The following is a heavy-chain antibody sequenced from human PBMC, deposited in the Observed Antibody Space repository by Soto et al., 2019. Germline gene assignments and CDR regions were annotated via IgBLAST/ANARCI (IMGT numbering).Heavy chain of an antibody. V-gene: IGHV3-64*07. CDR1: GFTLGGYA. CDR3: ARRARPDFYYLDV. CDR2: IRSNGVGT. D-gene: IGHD6-6*01. Sequence: EVQLAESGGGLAHPGGSLRLSCVASGFTLGGYAMDWVRQAPGKGLEYVSGIRSNGVGTYYADSVQGRFTSPRDNSKNTVYLQMGSVRPEDMAVYYCARRARPDFYYLDVWGKGTTVTVS. J-gene: IGHJ6*03.